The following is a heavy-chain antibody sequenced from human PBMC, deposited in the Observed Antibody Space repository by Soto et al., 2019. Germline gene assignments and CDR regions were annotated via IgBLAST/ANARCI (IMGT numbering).Heavy chain of an antibody. CDR2: ISGSGGST. J-gene: IGHJ6*02. CDR3: AKDPPYCSGGSCYSGYYGMDV. D-gene: IGHD2-15*01. Sequence: VQLLESGGGLVQPGGSLRLSCAASGFTFSSYAMSWVRQAPGKGLEWVSAISGSGGSTYYADSVKGRFTISRDNSKNTLYLQMNSLRAEDTAVYYCAKDPPYCSGGSCYSGYYGMDVWGQGTTVTVSS. CDR1: GFTFSSYA. V-gene: IGHV3-23*01.